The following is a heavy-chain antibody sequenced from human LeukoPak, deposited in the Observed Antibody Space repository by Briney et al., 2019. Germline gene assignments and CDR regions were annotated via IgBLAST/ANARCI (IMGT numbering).Heavy chain of an antibody. CDR3: ARDGCSGGSCSTYFDY. Sequence: GGSLRLSCAASGFTFSSYSMNWVRQAPGKGLEWVSSISSSSSYIYYADSVKGRFTISRDNSKNTLYLQMNSLRAEDTAVYYCARDGCSGGSCSTYFDYWGQGTLVTVSS. CDR1: GFTFSSYS. D-gene: IGHD2-15*01. V-gene: IGHV3-21*01. CDR2: ISSSSSYI. J-gene: IGHJ4*02.